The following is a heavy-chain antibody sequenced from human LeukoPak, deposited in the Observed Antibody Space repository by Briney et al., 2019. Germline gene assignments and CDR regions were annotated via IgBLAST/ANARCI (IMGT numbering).Heavy chain of an antibody. CDR1: GGSINSGAYY. D-gene: IGHD2-15*01. CDR3: AGCSGGSPIDAFHI. V-gene: IGHV4-31*03. CDR2: IYYSGSN. Sequence: SETLSLTCTVSGGSINSGAYYWSWIRQHPGKGLEWIGYIYYSGSNYYNPSLKSRVTISVDTSKNQFSLKLSPVTAADTAVYYCAGCSGGSPIDAFHIWGQGTMITVSS. J-gene: IGHJ3*02.